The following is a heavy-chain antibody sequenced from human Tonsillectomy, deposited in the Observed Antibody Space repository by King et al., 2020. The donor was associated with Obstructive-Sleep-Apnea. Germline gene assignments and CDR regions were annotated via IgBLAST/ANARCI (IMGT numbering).Heavy chain of an antibody. CDR1: GFTFSSYS. D-gene: IGHD2-15*01. CDR2: ISRSSSTI. CDR3: ARNRRYCSGGSCYYSDY. J-gene: IGHJ4*02. Sequence: DVQLVESGGGLVQPGGSLRLSCAASGFTFSSYSMNWVRQAPGKGLEWVSYISRSSSTIYYADSVKGRFTISRDNAKNSLYLQMNSLRAEDTAVYYCARNRRYCSGGSCYYSDYWGQGTLVTVSS. V-gene: IGHV3-48*04.